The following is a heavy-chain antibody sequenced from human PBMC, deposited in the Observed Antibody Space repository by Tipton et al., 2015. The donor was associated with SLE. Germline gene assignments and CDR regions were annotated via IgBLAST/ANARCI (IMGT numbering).Heavy chain of an antibody. D-gene: IGHD3-9*01. Sequence: TLSLTCAVYGGSFSAYYWTWIRQSPGKGLEWIAAVNHRGSTNYRPSLRSRVTISVDTSKNQFSLKLSSVTAADTAVYYCANYDILTGYLDYWGQGTLVTVSS. CDR3: ANYDILTGYLDY. V-gene: IGHV4-34*01. CDR2: VNHRGST. J-gene: IGHJ4*02. CDR1: GGSFSAYY.